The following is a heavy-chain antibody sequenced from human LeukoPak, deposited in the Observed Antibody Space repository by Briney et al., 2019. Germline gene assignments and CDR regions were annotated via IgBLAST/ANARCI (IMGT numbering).Heavy chain of an antibody. Sequence: ASVKVSCTASVYTFTNYYMHWVRQAPGQGLEWMGIISPSGGSTSYAQKFQGRVTMTRDTSTGTVYMELSSLRSEDTAVYYCARELTTGMYFFDYWGQGTLVTVSS. D-gene: IGHD1-1*01. V-gene: IGHV1-46*01. CDR2: ISPSGGST. CDR3: ARELTTGMYFFDY. J-gene: IGHJ4*02. CDR1: VYTFTNYY.